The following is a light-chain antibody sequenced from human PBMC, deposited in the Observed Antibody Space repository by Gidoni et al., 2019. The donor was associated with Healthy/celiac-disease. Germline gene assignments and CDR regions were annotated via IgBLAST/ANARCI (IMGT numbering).Light chain of an antibody. CDR3: QSYDSSLSGSYV. CDR2: GNS. CDR1: SSNIGAGYD. Sequence: QSVLTQPPSVSGAPGRGFPISCTGSSSNIGAGYDVHWYQQLPGTAPKLLIYGNSNRPSGVPDRFSGPKSGTSASLAITGLQAEDEADYYCQSYDSSLSGSYVFGTGTKITVL. V-gene: IGLV1-40*01. J-gene: IGLJ1*01.